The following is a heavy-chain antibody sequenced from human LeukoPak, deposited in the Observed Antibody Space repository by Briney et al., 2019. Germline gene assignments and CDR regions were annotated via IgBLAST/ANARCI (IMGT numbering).Heavy chain of an antibody. CDR3: AKDAQRGFDYSNSLES. J-gene: IGHJ4*02. D-gene: IGHD4-11*01. V-gene: IGHV3-33*06. Sequence: GGSLRLSCATSGFTFSHYGVHWVRQAPGKGLEWVAVIWNDGSDKYYGDSVKGRFTISRDNSKKTVYLQMNSLRVEDTAVYYCAKDAQRGFDYSNSLESWGQGALVTVSS. CDR1: GFTFSHYG. CDR2: IWNDGSDK.